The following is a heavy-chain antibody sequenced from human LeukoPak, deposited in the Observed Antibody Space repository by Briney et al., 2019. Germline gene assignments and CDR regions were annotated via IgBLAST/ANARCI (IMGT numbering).Heavy chain of an antibody. V-gene: IGHV3-48*04. Sequence: GGSLRLSCAASGFMLSNYWMSWVRQAPGKGLEWVSYISSSGSTIYYADSVKGRFTISRDNVKNSLYLQMNSLRAEDTAVYYCAELGITMIGGVWGKGTTVTISS. CDR2: ISSSGSTI. D-gene: IGHD3-10*02. J-gene: IGHJ6*04. CDR3: AELGITMIGGV. CDR1: GFMLSNYW.